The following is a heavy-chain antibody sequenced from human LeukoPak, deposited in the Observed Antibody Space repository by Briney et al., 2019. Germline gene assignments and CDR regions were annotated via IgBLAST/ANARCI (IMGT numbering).Heavy chain of an antibody. CDR1: GGSFSGYY. V-gene: IGHV4-34*01. D-gene: IGHD5-24*01. CDR3: ARGVGDGYNFDYYYYMDV. CDR2: INHSGST. J-gene: IGHJ6*03. Sequence: PSETLSLTCAVYGGSFSGYYWRWIRQPPGKGLEWIGEINHSGSTNYNPSLKSRVTISVDTSKNQFSLKLSSVTAADTAVYYCARGVGDGYNFDYYYYMDVWGKGTTVTVSS.